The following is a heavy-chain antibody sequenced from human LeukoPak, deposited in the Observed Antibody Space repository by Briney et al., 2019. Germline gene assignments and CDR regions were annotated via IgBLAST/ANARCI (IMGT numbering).Heavy chain of an antibody. CDR2: INPNSGGT. V-gene: IGHV1-2*06. CDR1: GYTYTSCC. D-gene: IGHD3-22*01. CDR3: ARGRNSVYYFNVVAPSYFDY. Sequence: ASVKVSFKASGYTYTSCCMHRVRQAPGQGLEWMGRINPNSGGTNYAQKFQGRVTMTRDTSINTAYMDLSRLRSDDTAVYYCARGRNSVYYFNVVAPSYFDYWGQGTLVTVSS. J-gene: IGHJ4*02.